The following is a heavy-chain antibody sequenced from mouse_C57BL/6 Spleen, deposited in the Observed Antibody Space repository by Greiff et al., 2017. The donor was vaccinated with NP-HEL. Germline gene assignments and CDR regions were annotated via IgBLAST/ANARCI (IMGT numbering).Heavy chain of an antibody. D-gene: IGHD2-1*01. V-gene: IGHV5-17*01. Sequence: EVHLVESGGGLVKPGGSLKLSCAASGFTFSDYGMHWVRQAPEKGLEWVAYISSGSSTIYYADTVKGRFTISRDNAKNTLFLQMTSLRSEDTAMYYCAKGGNYVRAMDYWGQGTSVTVSS. CDR2: ISSGSSTI. CDR3: AKGGNYVRAMDY. CDR1: GFTFSDYG. J-gene: IGHJ4*01.